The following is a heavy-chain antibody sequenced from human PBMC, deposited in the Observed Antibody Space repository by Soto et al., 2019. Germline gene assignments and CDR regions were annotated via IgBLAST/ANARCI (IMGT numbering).Heavy chain of an antibody. CDR2: IYSTGPT. J-gene: IGHJ4*03. D-gene: IGHD6-13*01. CDR1: GGSISTYS. CDR3: VRSAYTNSWYVFGV. V-gene: IGHV4-59*08. Sequence: SETLSLTCTVSGGSISTYSWSWLRQPPGKGLEWLGYIYSTGPTNYNPSLESRVTMSADTSKNHFSLRLSSVTAADTAVYFCVRSAYTNSWYVFGVWGQGTRVTVSS.